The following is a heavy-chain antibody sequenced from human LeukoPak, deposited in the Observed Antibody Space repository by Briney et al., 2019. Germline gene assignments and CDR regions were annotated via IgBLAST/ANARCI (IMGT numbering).Heavy chain of an antibody. Sequence: SETLSLACTVSGGSISSYYWSWIRQPPGKGLEWIGYIYYSGSTNYNPSLKSRVTISVDTSKNQFSLKLSSATAADTAVYYCARLGSYYYYGMDVWGQGTTVTVSS. J-gene: IGHJ6*02. CDR3: ARLGSYYYYGMDV. CDR2: IYYSGST. V-gene: IGHV4-59*01. CDR1: GGSISSYY.